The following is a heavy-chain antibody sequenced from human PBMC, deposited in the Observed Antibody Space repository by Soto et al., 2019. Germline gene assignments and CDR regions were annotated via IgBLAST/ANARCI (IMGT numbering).Heavy chain of an antibody. CDR1: GGSISSSSYY. D-gene: IGHD3-16*02. CDR3: ARQQAGSDYVWGSYRPPNWFDP. CDR2: IYYSGST. J-gene: IGHJ5*02. V-gene: IGHV4-39*01. Sequence: PSETLSLTCTVSGGSISSSSYYWGWIRQPPGKGLEWIGSIYYSGSTYYNPSLKSRVTISVDTSKNQFSLKLSSVTAADTAVYYCARQQAGSDYVWGSYRPPNWFDPWGQGTLVTVS.